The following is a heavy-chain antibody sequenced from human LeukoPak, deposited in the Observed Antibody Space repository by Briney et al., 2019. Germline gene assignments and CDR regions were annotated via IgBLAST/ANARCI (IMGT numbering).Heavy chain of an antibody. CDR3: ARTAMESDAFDI. D-gene: IGHD5-18*01. CDR1: GGSISSYY. V-gene: IGHV4-59*01. J-gene: IGHJ3*02. Sequence: TSETLSLTCTVSGGSISSYYWSWIRQPPGKGLEWIGYIYYSGSTNYNPSLKSRVTISVDTSKNQFSLKLSSVTAADTAVYYCARTAMESDAFDIWGQGTMVTVSS. CDR2: IYYSGST.